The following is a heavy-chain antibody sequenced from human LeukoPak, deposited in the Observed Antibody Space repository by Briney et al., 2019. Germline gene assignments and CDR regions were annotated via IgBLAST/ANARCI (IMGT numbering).Heavy chain of an antibody. Sequence: PSETLSLTCTVSGGSISSYYWSWIRQPPGKGLEWIGYIYYSGSTNYNPSLKSRVTISVDTSKNQFSLKLSSVTAADTAVYYCARDAYCSSTSCCPSNWGQGTLVTVSS. CDR2: IYYSGST. CDR1: GGSISSYY. CDR3: ARDAYCSSTSCCPSN. J-gene: IGHJ4*02. D-gene: IGHD2-2*01. V-gene: IGHV4-59*01.